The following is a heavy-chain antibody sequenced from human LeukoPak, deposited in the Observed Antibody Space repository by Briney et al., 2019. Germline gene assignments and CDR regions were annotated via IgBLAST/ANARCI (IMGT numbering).Heavy chain of an antibody. Sequence: GASVKVSCKASGGTFSSYTISWVRQAPGQGLEWMGRIIPILGIANYAQKFQGRVTITADKSTSTAYMGLSSLRSEDTAVYYCALLHDYGGNSFDYWGQGTLVTVSS. D-gene: IGHD4-23*01. CDR1: GGTFSSYT. V-gene: IGHV1-69*02. CDR2: IIPILGIA. J-gene: IGHJ4*02. CDR3: ALLHDYGGNSFDY.